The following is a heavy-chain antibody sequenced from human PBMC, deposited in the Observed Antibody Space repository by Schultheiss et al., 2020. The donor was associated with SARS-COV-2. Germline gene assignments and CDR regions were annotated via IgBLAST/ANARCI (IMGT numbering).Heavy chain of an antibody. D-gene: IGHD3-22*01. CDR2: INPNSGGT. CDR3: ATKGGYYYLKGFNYYGMDV. J-gene: IGHJ6*02. V-gene: IGHV1-2*04. Sequence: ASVKVSCKASGYTFTSYGISWVRQAPGQGLEWMGWINPNSGGTNYAQKFQGWVTMTRDTSISTAYMELSSLRSEDTAVYYCATKGGYYYLKGFNYYGMDVWGQGTTVTVSS. CDR1: GYTFTSYG.